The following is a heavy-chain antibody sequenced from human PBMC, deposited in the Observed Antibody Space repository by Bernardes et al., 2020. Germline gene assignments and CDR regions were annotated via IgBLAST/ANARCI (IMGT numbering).Heavy chain of an antibody. CDR2: INHSGST. CDR3: AREKRDFWSGYYTGGWFDP. D-gene: IGHD3-3*01. V-gene: IGHV4-34*01. Sequence: SETLSLTCAVYGGSFSGYYWSWIRPPPGKGLEWIGEINHSGSTNYNPSLKSRVTISVDTSKNQFSLKLSSVTAADTAVYYCAREKRDFWSGYYTGGWFDPWGQGTLVTVSS. CDR1: GGSFSGYY. J-gene: IGHJ5*02.